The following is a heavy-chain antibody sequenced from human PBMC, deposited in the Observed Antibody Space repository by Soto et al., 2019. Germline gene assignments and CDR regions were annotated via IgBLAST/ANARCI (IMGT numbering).Heavy chain of an antibody. V-gene: IGHV4-4*02. D-gene: IGHD6-13*01. CDR1: GGSISSSNW. J-gene: IGHJ4*02. Sequence: SETLSLTCAVSGGSISSSNWWSWVRQPPGKGLEWIGEIYHSGSTYYNPSLKSRVTISVDTSKNQFSLKLSSVTAADTAVYYCARRGSSSWYGYWGQGTLVTVSS. CDR3: ARRGSSSWYGY. CDR2: IYHSGST.